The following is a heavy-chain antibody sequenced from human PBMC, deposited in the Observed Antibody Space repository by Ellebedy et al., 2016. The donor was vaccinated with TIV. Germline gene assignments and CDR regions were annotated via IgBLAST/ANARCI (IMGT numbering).Heavy chain of an antibody. Sequence: PSETLSLTCTVSGGSISATNSHWDWVRQAPGKGLEWAGRTRNKPNNYTTEYAASVKGRFTISRDDSKNSLYLQMNSLKIEDTAVYYCTGWRSGDPTWGQGTLVTVSS. J-gene: IGHJ5*02. V-gene: IGHV3-72*01. CDR1: GGSISATNSH. CDR2: TRNKPNNYTT. CDR3: TGWRSGDPT. D-gene: IGHD4-17*01.